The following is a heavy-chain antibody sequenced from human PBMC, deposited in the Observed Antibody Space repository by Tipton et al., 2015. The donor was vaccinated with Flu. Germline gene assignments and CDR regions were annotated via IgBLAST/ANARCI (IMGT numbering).Heavy chain of an antibody. CDR2: IYYSGSA. J-gene: IGHJ6*02. V-gene: IGHV4-59*08. CDR3: ARRGPSYYSGYYYGMDV. Sequence: TLSLTCTVSGGSISSYYWSWIRQPPGKGLEWIGYIYYSGSANYNPSLKSRVTISVDTSKNQFSLKLSSVTAADTAAYYCARRGPSYYSGYYYGMDVWGQGTTVTVSS. CDR1: GGSISSYY. D-gene: IGHD1-26*01.